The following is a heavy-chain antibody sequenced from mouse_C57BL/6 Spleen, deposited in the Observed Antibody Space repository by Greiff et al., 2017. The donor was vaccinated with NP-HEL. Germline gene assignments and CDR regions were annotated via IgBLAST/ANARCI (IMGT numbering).Heavy chain of an antibody. CDR2: ISSGSSTI. CDR3: ARRITTVVAEYFDV. D-gene: IGHD1-1*01. J-gene: IGHJ1*03. V-gene: IGHV5-17*01. CDR1: GFTFSDYG. Sequence: EVQRVESGGGLVKPGGSLKLSCAASGFTFSDYGMHWVRQAPEKGLEWVAYISSGSSTIYYADTVKGRFTISRDNAKNTLFLQMTSLRSEDTAMYYCARRITTVVAEYFDVWGTGTTVTVSS.